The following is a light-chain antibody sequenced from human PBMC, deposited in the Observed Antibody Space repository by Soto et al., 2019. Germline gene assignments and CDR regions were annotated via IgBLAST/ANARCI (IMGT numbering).Light chain of an antibody. Sequence: EIVMTQSPATLSVSPGERATLSCRASQSISTELAWYKQKPGQPPRLLIYSTSTRATGVPDRFTGSGSGSEFNLTISGMQSEDFAVYYCQQRHKWPLTFGQGT. V-gene: IGKV3-15*01. CDR3: QQRHKWPLT. CDR2: STS. J-gene: IGKJ2*01. CDR1: QSISTE.